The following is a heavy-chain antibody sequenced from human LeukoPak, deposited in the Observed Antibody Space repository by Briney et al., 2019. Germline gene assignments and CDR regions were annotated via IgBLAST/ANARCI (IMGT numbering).Heavy chain of an antibody. CDR1: GITFSNYA. CDR3: ARGQVGSTLPLFDY. V-gene: IGHV3-30*04. CDR2: ISDDESNK. D-gene: IGHD1-26*01. Sequence: PGGSLRLSCTASGITFSNYAMHWVRQAPGKGLEWVALISDDESNKAYADSVKGRFTISRDNSKNTLYLLVNSLRPEDTAVYYCARGQVGSTLPLFDYWGQGTLVTVSS. J-gene: IGHJ4*02.